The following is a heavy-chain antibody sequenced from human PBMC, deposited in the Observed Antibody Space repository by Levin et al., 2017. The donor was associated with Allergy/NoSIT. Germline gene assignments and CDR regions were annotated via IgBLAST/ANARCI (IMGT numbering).Heavy chain of an antibody. J-gene: IGHJ5*02. CDR3: ARDRASWYSNWFDP. Sequence: LSLTCAASGFTFSSYSMNWVRQAPGKGLEWVSSISSSSSYIYYADSVKGRFTISRDNAKNSLYLQMNSLRAEDTAVYYCARDRASWYSNWFDPWGQGTLVTVSS. V-gene: IGHV3-21*01. D-gene: IGHD6-13*01. CDR1: GFTFSSYS. CDR2: ISSSSSYI.